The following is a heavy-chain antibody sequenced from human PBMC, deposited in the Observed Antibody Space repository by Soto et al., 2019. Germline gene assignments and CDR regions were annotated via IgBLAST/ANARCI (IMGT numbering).Heavy chain of an antibody. D-gene: IGHD6-6*01. CDR3: AKPQSIQDYYYGMDV. Sequence: QVQLVQSGAEVKKPGSSVKVSCKASGGTFSSYAISWVRQAPGQGLEWMGGIIAIFGTADYAQKFQGRVTITADEYTSTDYMELSSLRSEDTAVYYCAKPQSIQDYYYGMDVWGQGTTVTVSS. J-gene: IGHJ6*01. CDR2: IIAIFGTA. V-gene: IGHV1-69*12. CDR1: GGTFSSYA.